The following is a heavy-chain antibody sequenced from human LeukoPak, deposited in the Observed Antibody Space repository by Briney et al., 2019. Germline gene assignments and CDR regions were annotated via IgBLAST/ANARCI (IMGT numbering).Heavy chain of an antibody. CDR1: GGSISSGSYY. J-gene: IGHJ5*02. CDR2: IYTSGST. Sequence: PSETLSLTCTVSGGSISSGSYYWSWIRQPAGKGLEWIERIYTSGSTNYNPSLKSRVTISVDTSKNQFSLKLSSVTAADTAVYYCARGSYGGNSWFDPWGQGTLVTVSS. CDR3: ARGSYGGNSWFDP. D-gene: IGHD4-23*01. V-gene: IGHV4-61*02.